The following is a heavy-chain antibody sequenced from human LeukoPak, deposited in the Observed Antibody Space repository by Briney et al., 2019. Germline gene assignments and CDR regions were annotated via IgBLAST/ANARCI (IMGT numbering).Heavy chain of an antibody. CDR2: ISYAGTNK. D-gene: IGHD6-13*01. CDR1: GFTFSTYG. CDR3: AKDQYSMSSWFLFDC. V-gene: IGHV3-30*18. J-gene: IGHJ4*02. Sequence: GGSLRLSCEASGFTFSTYGMHWVRQAPDKGLEWVAVISYAGTNKYYADSVKGRFTISRDNSKNTLYLQMNSLRAEDTAVYYCAKDQYSMSSWFLFDCWGQGTLVTVSS.